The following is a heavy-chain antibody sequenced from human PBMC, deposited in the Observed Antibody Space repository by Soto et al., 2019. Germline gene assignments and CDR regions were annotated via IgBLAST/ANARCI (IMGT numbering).Heavy chain of an antibody. Sequence: QVQLVQCGAEVKRPGASVKVSCKASGYTFTSYDINWVRQATGQGLEWMGWMNPNSGNTGYAQKFQGRVTMTRNTSTSTAYMELSSLRSEDTAVYYCARGSGFVEWSHYYYYIDVWGKGTTVTVSS. CDR1: GYTFTSYD. CDR3: ARGSGFVEWSHYYYYIDV. V-gene: IGHV1-8*01. J-gene: IGHJ6*03. D-gene: IGHD3-3*01. CDR2: MNPNSGNT.